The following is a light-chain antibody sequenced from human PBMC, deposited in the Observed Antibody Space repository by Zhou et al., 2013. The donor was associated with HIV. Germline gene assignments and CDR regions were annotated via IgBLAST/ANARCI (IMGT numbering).Light chain of an antibody. V-gene: IGKV3-15*01. CDR1: QSVSSN. CDR2: AAS. CDR3: QQYNNWPLT. J-gene: IGKJ4*01. Sequence: EIVMTQSPATLSVSPGERVTLSCRASQSVSSNFAWYQQKPGQAPRLLIYAASTRATDIPARFSGSGSGTDFTLTISSMQSEDFAVYSCQQYNNWPLTFGGGTKGGDQT.